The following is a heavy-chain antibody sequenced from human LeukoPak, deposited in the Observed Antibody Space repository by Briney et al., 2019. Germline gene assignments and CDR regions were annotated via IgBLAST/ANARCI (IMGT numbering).Heavy chain of an antibody. D-gene: IGHD3-22*01. Sequence: CAAXXFSXSNXXMNWVXQXPGXGLXXXSSISSRSNYIYYADSVKGRFTISRDNSKNTLYLQMNSLRAEDTAVYYCANLGPYYESYYYYMDVWGKGTTVTVSS. CDR1: XFSXSNXX. V-gene: IGHV3-21*01. CDR2: ISSRSNYI. J-gene: IGHJ6*03. CDR3: ANLGPYYESYYYYMDV.